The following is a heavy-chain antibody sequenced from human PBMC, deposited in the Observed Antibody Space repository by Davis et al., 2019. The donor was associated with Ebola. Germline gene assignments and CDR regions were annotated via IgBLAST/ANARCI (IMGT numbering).Heavy chain of an antibody. CDR2: INHSGST. Sequence: MPSETLSLTCAVSGGSISSGGYSWSWIRQPPGKGLEWIGEINHSGSTNYNPSLKSRVTISVDTSKNQFSLKLSSVTAADTAVYYCARVPENYYDSSGLIDYWGQGTLVTVSS. J-gene: IGHJ4*02. V-gene: IGHV4-34*01. CDR3: ARVPENYYDSSGLIDY. D-gene: IGHD3-22*01. CDR1: GGSISSGGYS.